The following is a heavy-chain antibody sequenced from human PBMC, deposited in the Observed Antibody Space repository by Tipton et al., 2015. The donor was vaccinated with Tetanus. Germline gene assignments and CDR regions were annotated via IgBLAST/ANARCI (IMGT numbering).Heavy chain of an antibody. CDR3: ARESRSFPGSV. Sequence: SLRLSCAASGFTFSSSWMFWVRQAPGKGLEWVANIKPDGSEKSYVDSVKGRFTISRDNAQSSLYLQMDSLRVEDAGVYHCARESRSFPGSVWGQGTLVTVSS. CDR2: IKPDGSEK. D-gene: IGHD3-10*01. J-gene: IGHJ4*02. V-gene: IGHV3-7*01. CDR1: GFTFSSSW.